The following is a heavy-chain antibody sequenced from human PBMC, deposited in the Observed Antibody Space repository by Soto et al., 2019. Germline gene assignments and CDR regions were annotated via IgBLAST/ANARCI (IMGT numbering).Heavy chain of an antibody. V-gene: IGHV1-69*13. CDR3: ARGTGSSGWSYYYYGMDV. J-gene: IGHJ6*02. D-gene: IGHD6-19*01. Sequence: ASVKVSCKASVGTFSSYAISWVRQAPGQGLEWMGGIIPIFGTANYAQKFQGRVTITADESTSTAYMELSSLRSEDTAVYYCARGTGSSGWSYYYYGMDVWGQGTTVTVS. CDR2: IIPIFGTA. CDR1: VGTFSSYA.